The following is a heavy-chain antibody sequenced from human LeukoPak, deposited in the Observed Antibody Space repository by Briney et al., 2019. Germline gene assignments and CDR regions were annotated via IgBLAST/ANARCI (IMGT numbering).Heavy chain of an antibody. Sequence: PGGSLRLSCAASGFTVSSNYMSGVRQAPGKGLEWVSVIYSGGSTYYADSVKGRFTISRDNSKNTLYLQMNSLRAEDTAVYYCARSMAGGYSGYDRVSPIDYWGQGTLVTVSS. CDR3: ARSMAGGYSGYDRVSPIDY. CDR2: IYSGGST. J-gene: IGHJ4*02. D-gene: IGHD5-12*01. V-gene: IGHV3-53*01. CDR1: GFTVSSNY.